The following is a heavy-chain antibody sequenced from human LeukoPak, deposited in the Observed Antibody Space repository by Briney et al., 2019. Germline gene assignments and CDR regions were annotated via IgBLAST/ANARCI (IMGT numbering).Heavy chain of an antibody. J-gene: IGHJ4*02. CDR2: ISYDGSNK. CDR3: ARGGELTTVTTYTDY. D-gene: IGHD4-11*01. CDR1: GFTFSSYG. Sequence: GGSLRPSCAASGFTFSSYGMHWVRQAPGKGLEWVAVISYDGSNKYYADSVKGRFTISRDNSKNTLYLQMNSLRAEDTAVYYCARGGELTTVTTYTDYWGQGTLVTVSS. V-gene: IGHV3-30*03.